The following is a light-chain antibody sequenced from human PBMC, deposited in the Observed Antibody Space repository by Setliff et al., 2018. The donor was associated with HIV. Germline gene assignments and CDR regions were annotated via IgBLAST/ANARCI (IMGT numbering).Light chain of an antibody. CDR1: SSDIGDYNY. V-gene: IGLV2-14*03. J-gene: IGLJ1*01. CDR2: DVS. Sequence: QSVLTQPASVSGSPGQSITISCTGTSSDIGDYNYVSWYQQHPGKAPKVMIYDVSKRPSGVSTRFSGSKSGDTASLTISGLQAEDEAHYYCCSYTSSSTFAVFGTGTKVTVL. CDR3: CSYTSSSTFAV.